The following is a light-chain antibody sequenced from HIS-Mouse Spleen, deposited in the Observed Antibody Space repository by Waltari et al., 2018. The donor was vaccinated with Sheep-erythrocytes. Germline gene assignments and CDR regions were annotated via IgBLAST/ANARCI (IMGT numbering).Light chain of an antibody. CDR1: SSDVGGYNH. CDR2: DVS. CDR3: CSYAGSYNHV. V-gene: IGLV2-11*01. J-gene: IGLJ1*01. Sequence: QSALTQPRSVSGSPGQSVTISCTGPSSDVGGYNHVPWYQQHPGKAPQLMIYDVSKRPSGVPDRFSGSKSGNTASLTISGLQAEDEADYYCCSYAGSYNHVFATGTKVTVL.